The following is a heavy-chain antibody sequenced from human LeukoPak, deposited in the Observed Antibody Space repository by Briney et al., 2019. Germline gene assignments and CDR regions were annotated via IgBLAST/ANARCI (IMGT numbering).Heavy chain of an antibody. D-gene: IGHD6-19*01. CDR1: GFTFSTYW. J-gene: IGHJ4*02. CDR3: ARAGYTSGWDY. Sequence: GGSLRLSCTASGFTFSTYWMSWVRQAPGKGLEWVASIEQDGSEKYYVDSVKGRFTISRDNAENSLYLQMNSLRGEDTAVYFCARAGYTSGWDYWGQGALVTVSS. V-gene: IGHV3-7*01. CDR2: IEQDGSEK.